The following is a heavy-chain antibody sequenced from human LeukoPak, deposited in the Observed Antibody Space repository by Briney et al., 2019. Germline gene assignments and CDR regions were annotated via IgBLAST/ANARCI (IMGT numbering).Heavy chain of an antibody. CDR2: ISSSSSYI. CDR3: ARGGYSYGGYILDYYYYYYYMDV. J-gene: IGHJ6*03. V-gene: IGHV3-21*01. D-gene: IGHD5-18*01. CDR1: GFTFSSYS. Sequence: GGSLRLSCAASGFTFSSYSMNWVRQAPGKGLEWVSSISSSSSYIYYADSVKGRFTISRDNAKNSLYLQMNSLRAEDTAVYYCARGGYSYGGYILDYYYYYYYMDVWGKGTTVTVSS.